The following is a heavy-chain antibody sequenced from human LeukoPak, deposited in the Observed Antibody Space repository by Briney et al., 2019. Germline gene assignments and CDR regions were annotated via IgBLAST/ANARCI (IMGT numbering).Heavy chain of an antibody. Sequence: SETLSLTCTVSGGSISSYYWSWIRQPPGKGLEWIGYIYYSGSTNYNPSLKSRVTISVDTSKNQFSLKLSSVTAADTAAYYCARALGYCSSTSCYYFDYWGQGTLVTVSS. CDR2: IYYSGST. CDR1: GGSISSYY. D-gene: IGHD2-2*01. CDR3: ARALGYCSSTSCYYFDY. J-gene: IGHJ4*02. V-gene: IGHV4-59*01.